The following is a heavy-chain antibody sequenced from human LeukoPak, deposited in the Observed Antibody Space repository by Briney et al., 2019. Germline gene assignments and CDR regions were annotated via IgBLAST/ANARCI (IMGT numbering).Heavy chain of an antibody. CDR3: VRAPPPTGWLVDH. CDR1: GFTFSNND. CDR2: ISTAGDT. D-gene: IGHD6-19*01. Sequence: GGSLRLSCASSGFTFSNNDMRWVRQAAGKGLEWVSAISTAGDTYYPGSEKGRFTISRDNAKNSLYLQMRGLRVDDTAVYYCVRAPPPTGWLVDHWGQGTLVTVSS. J-gene: IGHJ4*02. V-gene: IGHV3-13*04.